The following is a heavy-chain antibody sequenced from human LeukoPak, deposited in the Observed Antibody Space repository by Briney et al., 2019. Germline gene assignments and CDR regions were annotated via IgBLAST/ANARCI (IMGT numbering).Heavy chain of an antibody. V-gene: IGHV4-59*01. CDR1: GGSISSYY. J-gene: IGHJ5*02. Sequence: PSETLSLTCTVSGGSISSYYWSWIRQAPGKGLEWIGYVYYSGTTNYNPSLKSRVTISVDTSRNQFSLKLSSVTAADTAVYFCARGFHEYSSSDRFDPWGQGTLVTVSS. D-gene: IGHD6-6*01. CDR2: VYYSGTT. CDR3: ARGFHEYSSSDRFDP.